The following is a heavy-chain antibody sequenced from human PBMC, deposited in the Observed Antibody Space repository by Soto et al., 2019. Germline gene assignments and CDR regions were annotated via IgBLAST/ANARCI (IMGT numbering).Heavy chain of an antibody. CDR2: IYYSGST. D-gene: IGHD3-10*01. CDR3: ARRGYGPGFPYYYGMDV. J-gene: IGHJ6*02. CDR1: GGSMSSYY. Sequence: SVTLSLTCTVSGGSMSSYYWSWIRQPPGKGLEWIGYIYYSGSTNYNPSLKSRVTMSVDTPKNQFSLKLSSVTAADTAVYYCARRGYGPGFPYYYGMDVSGQGTTVTVSS. V-gene: IGHV4-59*01.